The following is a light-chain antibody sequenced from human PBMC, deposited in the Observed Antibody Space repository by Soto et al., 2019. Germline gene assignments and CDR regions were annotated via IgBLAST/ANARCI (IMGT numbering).Light chain of an antibody. Sequence: DIQMTQSPSTLSASVGDRVTITCRASQSISSWLAWYQQKPGKAPKLLIYKASSLESGVPSRFSGSGSGTEFTLTISSLQPDDFATHYCQQYNSYPVGFGQGTKVEIK. V-gene: IGKV1-5*03. CDR2: KAS. J-gene: IGKJ1*01. CDR1: QSISSW. CDR3: QQYNSYPVG.